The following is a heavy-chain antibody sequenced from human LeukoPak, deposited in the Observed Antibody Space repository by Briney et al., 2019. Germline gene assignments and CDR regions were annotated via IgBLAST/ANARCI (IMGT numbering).Heavy chain of an antibody. CDR1: GGSISSGSYY. CDR3: AARERPIRWELLDYYYYMDV. D-gene: IGHD1-26*01. V-gene: IGHV4-61*02. CDR2: IYTSGST. J-gene: IGHJ6*03. Sequence: PSETLSLTCTVSGGSISSGSYYWNWIRQPAGKGLEWIGRIYTSGSTNYNPSLKSRVTMSVDTSKNQFSLKLSSVTAADTAVYYCAARERPIRWELLDYYYYMDVWGKGTTVTVSS.